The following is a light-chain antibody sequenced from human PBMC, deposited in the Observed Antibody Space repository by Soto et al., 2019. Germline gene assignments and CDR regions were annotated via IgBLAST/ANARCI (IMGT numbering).Light chain of an antibody. CDR1: QSVSSNY. CDR2: CAA. V-gene: IGKV3-20*01. J-gene: IGKJ2*01. Sequence: LKISPVTLSLKKGERATLSCRASQSVSSNYLAWYQRKPGHAPRRLIYCAASSRTGSPHRSSGSGACADVILIIIRFLQEEDVVEYCRQELGFPLNTFG. CDR3: QELGFPLNT.